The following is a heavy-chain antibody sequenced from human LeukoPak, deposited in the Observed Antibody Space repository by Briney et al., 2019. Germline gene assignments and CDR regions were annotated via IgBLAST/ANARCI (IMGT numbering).Heavy chain of an antibody. CDR2: ISSSGSTI. CDR1: GFTLSDYY. Sequence: PGGSLRLSCAASGFTLSDYYMSWIRQAPGKGLEWVSYISSSGSTIYYADSVKGRFTISRDNAKNSLYLQMNSLRAEDTAVYYCARDGCSGGSCYDDYYYYGMDVWGQGTTVTVSS. D-gene: IGHD2-15*01. V-gene: IGHV3-11*01. J-gene: IGHJ6*02. CDR3: ARDGCSGGSCYDDYYYYGMDV.